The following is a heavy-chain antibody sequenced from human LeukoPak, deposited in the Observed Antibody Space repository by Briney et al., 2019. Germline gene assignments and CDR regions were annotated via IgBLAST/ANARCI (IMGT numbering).Heavy chain of an antibody. J-gene: IGHJ3*02. D-gene: IGHD3-22*01. CDR2: IYHSGST. Sequence: SGTLSLTCAVSGGSISSSNWWSWVRQPPGKGLEWIGEIYHSGSTNYNPSLKSRVTISVDKSKNQFSLKLSSVTAADTAVYYCARSTVVVITGFAFDIWGQGTMVTVSS. CDR3: ARSTVVVITGFAFDI. V-gene: IGHV4-4*02. CDR1: GGSISSSNW.